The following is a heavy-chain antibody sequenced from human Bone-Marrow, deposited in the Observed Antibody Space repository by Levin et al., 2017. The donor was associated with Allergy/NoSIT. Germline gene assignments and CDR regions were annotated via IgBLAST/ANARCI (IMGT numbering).Heavy chain of an antibody. Sequence: GGSLRLSCAVSGFSVDDYWMSWVRQTPGKGLEWVANIQQRGSQTYYLHSVRGRFTISKDNARNSLYLQMDGLRADDAAVYFCAKSLWGDYGAFGSWGLGTQVTVSS. D-gene: IGHD4-17*01. J-gene: IGHJ4*02. V-gene: IGHV3-7*03. CDR1: GFSVDDYW. CDR2: IQQRGSQT. CDR3: AKSLWGDYGAFGS.